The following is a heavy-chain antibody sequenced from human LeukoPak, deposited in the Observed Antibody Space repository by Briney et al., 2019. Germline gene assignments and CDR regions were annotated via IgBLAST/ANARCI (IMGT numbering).Heavy chain of an antibody. V-gene: IGHV3-23*01. CDR2: VSGSGSST. Sequence: GGSLRLSCAASGFTFSTYAMSWVRQAPGKGLEWVSVVSGSGSSTYYADSVKGRFTISRDNSKYTLYLQMNSLGAEDTAVYYCSIDRRGMTAGGYIDFWGQGTLVTVSS. D-gene: IGHD6-13*01. J-gene: IGHJ4*02. CDR1: GFTFSTYA. CDR3: SIDRRGMTAGGYIDF.